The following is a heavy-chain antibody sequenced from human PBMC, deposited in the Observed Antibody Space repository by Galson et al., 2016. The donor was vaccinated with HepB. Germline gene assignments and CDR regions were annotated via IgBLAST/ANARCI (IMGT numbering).Heavy chain of an antibody. CDR1: GGSITSDNYY. V-gene: IGHV4-30-4*01. D-gene: IGHD6-19*01. J-gene: IGHJ4*02. CDR3: ASLRRNPIEVAGALEY. Sequence: TLSLTCTVSGGSITSDNYYWTWIRQSPGKGLEWIGYIYYTGITYYHPSLKSRLTISVDTSKNQFSLKVTSVTAADTAVYFCASLRRNPIEVAGALEYWGQGTLVTVSS. CDR2: IYYTGIT.